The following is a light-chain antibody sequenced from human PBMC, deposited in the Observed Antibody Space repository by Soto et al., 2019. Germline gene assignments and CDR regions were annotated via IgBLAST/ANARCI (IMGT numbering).Light chain of an antibody. CDR1: QSLVHSDGNTV. CDR2: KVS. Sequence: DVVMTQSPLSLPVTLGQPASISCRSSQSLVHSDGNTVLNWFQQRPGQSPKRLIYKVSNRDSGAPARYRGRRSANNFPLQISRVEAEDVEIYYGMQGTRWPFIFGGGTNVEIK. V-gene: IGKV2-30*02. J-gene: IGKJ4*01. CDR3: MQGTRWPFI.